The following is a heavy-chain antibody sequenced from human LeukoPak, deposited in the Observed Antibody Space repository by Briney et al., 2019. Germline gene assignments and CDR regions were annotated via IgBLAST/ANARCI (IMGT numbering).Heavy chain of an antibody. J-gene: IGHJ4*02. D-gene: IGHD3-10*01. V-gene: IGHV3-49*04. CDR1: GFIFSRNS. Sequence: GGSLRLSCAASGFIFSRNSMNWVRQAPGKGLGWVGFIRRKAYGGTAEYAASVKGRFTISRDDSKSIAYLQMNSLKIEDTAVYYCTRDLGYWGQGTLVTVSS. CDR3: TRDLGY. CDR2: IRRKAYGGTA.